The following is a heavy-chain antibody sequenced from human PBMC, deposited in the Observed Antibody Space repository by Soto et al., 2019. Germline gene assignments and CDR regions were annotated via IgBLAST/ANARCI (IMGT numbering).Heavy chain of an antibody. CDR2: ISETGDSL. Sequence: DVKLLESGGGLVQPGGSLRLSYAASQFTFSSFAMTWVRQAPGKGLEWVSFISETGDSLSYAESVKGRFTISRDNSKNTLYLQMSSLRPEDTAVYYCVKGGWLDYWGQGTLVTVSS. V-gene: IGHV3-23*01. CDR3: VKGGWLDY. J-gene: IGHJ4*02. CDR1: QFTFSSFA. D-gene: IGHD3-10*01.